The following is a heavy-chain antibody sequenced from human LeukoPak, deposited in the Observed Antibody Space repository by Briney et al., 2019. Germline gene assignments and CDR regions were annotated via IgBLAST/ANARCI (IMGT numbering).Heavy chain of an antibody. J-gene: IGHJ6*03. CDR2: INTNTGNP. V-gene: IGHV7-4-1*02. CDR3: ARQLFVGYCSGGSCYPTNYYYYYMDV. D-gene: IGHD2-15*01. CDR1: GYTFTSYA. Sequence: ASVKVSCKASGYTFTSYAMNWVRQAPGQGLEWMGWINTNTGNPTYAQGFTGRFVFSLDTSVSTAYLQISSLKAEDTAVYYCARQLFVGYCSGGSCYPTNYYYYYMDVWGKGTTVTVSS.